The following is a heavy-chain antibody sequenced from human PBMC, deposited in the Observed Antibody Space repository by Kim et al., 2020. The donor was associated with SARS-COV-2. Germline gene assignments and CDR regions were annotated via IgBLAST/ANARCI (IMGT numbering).Heavy chain of an antibody. D-gene: IGHD3-22*01. V-gene: IGHV4-34*01. CDR3: ARGFPYYDIFFDI. CDR1: GGSFSGYY. Sequence: SETLSLTCAVYGGSFSGYYWSWIRQPPGKGLEWIGEINHSGSTNYNPSLKSRVTISVDTSKNQFSLKLSSVTAADTAVYYCARGFPYYDIFFDIWGQGTMVTVSS. CDR2: INHSGST. J-gene: IGHJ3*02.